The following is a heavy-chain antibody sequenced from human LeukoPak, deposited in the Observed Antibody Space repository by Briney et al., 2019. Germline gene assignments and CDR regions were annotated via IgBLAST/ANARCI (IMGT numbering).Heavy chain of an antibody. D-gene: IGHD3-22*01. CDR3: ARDKSSGYSDY. V-gene: IGHV3-33*01. CDR2: IWYDGSDK. Sequence: PGGSLRLSCSASGFTFSDYGIHWVRQAPGKGLEWVAVIWYDGSDKYYSDSVKGRFTISRDNSKNTLYLQMTSLRAEDMAVYYCARDKSSGYSDYWGQGTLVTVSS. J-gene: IGHJ4*02. CDR1: GFTFSDYG.